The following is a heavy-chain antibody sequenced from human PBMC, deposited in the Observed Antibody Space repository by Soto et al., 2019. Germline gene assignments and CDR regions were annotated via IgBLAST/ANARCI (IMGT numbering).Heavy chain of an antibody. Sequence: ASVKVSCKASGYTFTSYGISWVRQAPGQGLEWMGWISAYNGNTNYAQKLQGRVTMTTDTSTSTAYMELRSLRSDDTAVHYCGRYTLWLGVAETTWDDYYYGMDVWGQGTTVTVSS. V-gene: IGHV1-18*01. D-gene: IGHD3-10*01. CDR2: ISAYNGNT. CDR3: GRYTLWLGVAETTWDDYYYGMDV. CDR1: GYTFTSYG. J-gene: IGHJ6*02.